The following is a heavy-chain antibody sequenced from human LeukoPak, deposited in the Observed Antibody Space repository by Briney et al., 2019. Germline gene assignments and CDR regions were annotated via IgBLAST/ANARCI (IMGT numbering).Heavy chain of an antibody. D-gene: IGHD2-8*02. V-gene: IGHV1-18*01. CDR1: GYTFSNFG. CDR2: IGVNNDNP. CDR3: ARDGTCTDDF. Sequence: GASVRVSCKASGYTFSNFGFNWVRQPPGQGLEWMGLIGVNNDNPNYGQKFQGRFTVTTDSSTNTAYMELRNLRLDDSAVYYWARDGTCTDDFWGQGTLVTVSS. J-gene: IGHJ4*02.